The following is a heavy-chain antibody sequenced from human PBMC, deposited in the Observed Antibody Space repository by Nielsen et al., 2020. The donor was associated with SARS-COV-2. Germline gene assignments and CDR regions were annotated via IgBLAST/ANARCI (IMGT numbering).Heavy chain of an antibody. D-gene: IGHD6-19*01. Sequence: GESLKISCAASGFTFDDYGMSWVRQAPGKGLEWVANIKQDGSEKYYVDSVKGRFTISRDNAKNSLYVQMNSLRAEDTAAYYCARGGEYSSGWFTSYYGMDVWGQGTTVTVSS. CDR1: GFTFDDYG. CDR2: IKQDGSEK. V-gene: IGHV3-7*03. J-gene: IGHJ6*02. CDR3: ARGGEYSSGWFTSYYGMDV.